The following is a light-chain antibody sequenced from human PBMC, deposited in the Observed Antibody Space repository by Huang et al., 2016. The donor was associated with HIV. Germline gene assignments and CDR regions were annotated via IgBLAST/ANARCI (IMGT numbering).Light chain of an antibody. CDR1: QSVSSN. CDR2: GAS. V-gene: IGKV3-15*01. Sequence: EIVMTQSPVTLSVSPGERATLSCRASQSVSSNLAWYQQKPGQAPRLLIYGASTRATGVPARFSGSGAGTEFTLTISSLQSGDFALYYCQQYNNWPPITFGQGTRLEIK. CDR3: QQYNNWPPIT. J-gene: IGKJ5*01.